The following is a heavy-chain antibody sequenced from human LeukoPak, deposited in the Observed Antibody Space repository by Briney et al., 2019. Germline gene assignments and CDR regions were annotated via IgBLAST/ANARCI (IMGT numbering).Heavy chain of an antibody. J-gene: IGHJ4*02. CDR2: IYNSGST. Sequence: SETLSLTCTVSGDSISSSNYYWGWIRQPPGKGLEWIGSIYNSGSTYYNPSLKSRVTISVDTSKNQFSLKLDSVTAADTAVYYCARGGYGDTAMGYWGQGTLVTVSS. CDR3: ARGGYGDTAMGY. CDR1: GDSISSSNYY. V-gene: IGHV4-39*07. D-gene: IGHD5-18*01.